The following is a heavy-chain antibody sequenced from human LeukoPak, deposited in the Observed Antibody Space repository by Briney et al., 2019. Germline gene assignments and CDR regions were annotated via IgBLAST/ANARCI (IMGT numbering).Heavy chain of an antibody. CDR3: ARDRGGYSSGWYALSRPLGY. J-gene: IGHJ4*02. CDR2: ISGSGGRT. D-gene: IGHD6-19*01. V-gene: IGHV3-23*01. CDR1: GFSFNNYA. Sequence: GGSLRLSCAASGFSFNNYAMSWVRQAPGKGLEWVSGISGSGGRTYYADSVKGRFTISRDNSKNTLYLQMNSLRAEDTAVYYCARDRGGYSSGWYALSRPLGYWGQGTLVTVSS.